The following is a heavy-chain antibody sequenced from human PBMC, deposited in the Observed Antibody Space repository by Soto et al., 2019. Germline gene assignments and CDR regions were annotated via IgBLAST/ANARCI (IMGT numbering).Heavy chain of an antibody. CDR1: GYTFTSYH. J-gene: IGHJ4*02. V-gene: IGHV1-18*01. CDR2: ISAYNTNT. CDR3: ARDTPPTDY. Sequence: QVKLVQSGAEVKKPGASVKVSCKTSGYTFTSYHISWARQAPGQGLEWMGWISAYNTNTNYAQKFQGRVTMTTDTLTSTAYMELRSLRSDDTAVYYCARDTPPTDYWGQGTLVTVST.